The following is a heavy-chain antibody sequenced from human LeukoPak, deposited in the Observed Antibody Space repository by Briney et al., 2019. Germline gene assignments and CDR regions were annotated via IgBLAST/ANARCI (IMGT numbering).Heavy chain of an antibody. CDR1: GFTFINYA. CDR3: TRHSGSGYGSDYFDY. Sequence: GGSLRLSCAASGFTFINYAMNWVRQAPGKGLEWVSTITDSGGSTYYADSVKGRFTISRDNSKNTLYVQINSLRAEDTAVYYCTRHSGSGYGSDYFDYWGQGTLVTVSS. CDR2: ITDSGGST. D-gene: IGHD3-10*01. J-gene: IGHJ4*02. V-gene: IGHV3-23*01.